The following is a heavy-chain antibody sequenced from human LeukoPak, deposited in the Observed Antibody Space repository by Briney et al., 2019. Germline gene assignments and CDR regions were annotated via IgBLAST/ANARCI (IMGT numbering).Heavy chain of an antibody. Sequence: SVKVSCKASGGTFSNYAITWVRQAPGQGLEWMGGIIPIFGTANYAQKFQGRVTITTDESTSTAYMELSSLRSEDTAVYYCARAATVTHYYFDYWGQGTLVTVSS. CDR1: GGTFSNYA. V-gene: IGHV1-69*05. CDR3: ARAATVTHYYFDY. J-gene: IGHJ4*02. D-gene: IGHD4-11*01. CDR2: IIPIFGTA.